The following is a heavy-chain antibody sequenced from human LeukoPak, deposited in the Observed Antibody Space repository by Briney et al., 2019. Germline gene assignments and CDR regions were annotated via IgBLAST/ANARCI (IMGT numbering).Heavy chain of an antibody. CDR3: ARGAGSSWYFYFDY. CDR1: GFTFDDHG. D-gene: IGHD6-13*01. CDR2: IKWDGGST. V-gene: IGHV3-20*01. Sequence: GGSLRLSCAASGFTFDDHGMSWVRQVPGKGLEWVSGIKWDGGSTGYADSVKGRFTISRDNAKNSLYLQMNSLRVGDTAVYHCARGAGSSWYFYFDYWGQGTLVTVSS. J-gene: IGHJ4*01.